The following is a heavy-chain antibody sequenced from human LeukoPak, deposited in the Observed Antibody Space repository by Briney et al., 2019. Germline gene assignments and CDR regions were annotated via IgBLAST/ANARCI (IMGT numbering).Heavy chain of an antibody. J-gene: IGHJ5*02. CDR1: GGSMSDSIT. CDR3: AKVLTAAGLDL. CDR2: IHDDGRT. Sequence: PSETLSLTCSVSGGSMSDSITWGWVRQPPGKGLEWLANIHDDGRTAPDPSLRSRLTISQDRSKNQFSLKVSSVTAADTAFYYCAKVLTAAGLDLWGQGILVTVSS. D-gene: IGHD6-25*01. V-gene: IGHV4/OR15-8*01.